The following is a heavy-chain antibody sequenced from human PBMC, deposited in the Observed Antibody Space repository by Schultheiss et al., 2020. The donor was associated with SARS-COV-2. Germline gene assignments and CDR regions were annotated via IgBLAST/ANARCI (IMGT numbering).Heavy chain of an antibody. J-gene: IGHJ6*02. V-gene: IGHV3-33*01. D-gene: IGHD3-3*01. CDR2: IWYDGSNK. CDR1: GFTFSSYG. CDR3: ARSGNYDFWSGFIHYYGMDV. Sequence: GGSLRLSCAASGFTFSSYGMHWVRQVPGKGLEWVAVIWYDGSNKYYADSVKGRFTISRDNSKNTLYLQMNSLRAEDTAVYYCARSGNYDFWSGFIHYYGMDVWGQGTTVTVSS.